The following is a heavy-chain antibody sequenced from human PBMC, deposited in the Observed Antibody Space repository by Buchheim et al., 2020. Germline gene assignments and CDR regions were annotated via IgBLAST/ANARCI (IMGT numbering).Heavy chain of an antibody. J-gene: IGHJ6*02. CDR1: GGSFSGYY. Sequence: QVQLQQWGAGLLKPSETLSLTCAVYGGSFSGYYWSWIRQPPGKGLEWIGEINHSGSTNYNPSLKSRVTISVDTSKNQFSLKLSSVTAADTAVYYCGRVVRRDGYNFYYYYGMDVWGQGTT. CDR3: GRVVRRDGYNFYYYYGMDV. D-gene: IGHD5-24*01. CDR2: INHSGST. V-gene: IGHV4-34*01.